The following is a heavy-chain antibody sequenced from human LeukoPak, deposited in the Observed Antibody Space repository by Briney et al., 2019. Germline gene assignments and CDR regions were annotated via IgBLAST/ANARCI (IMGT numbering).Heavy chain of an antibody. CDR3: ARDPPGYSSGWTDY. V-gene: IGHV3-21*01. CDR1: GFTFSSYS. J-gene: IGHJ4*02. D-gene: IGHD6-19*01. CDR2: ISSSSSYI. Sequence: GGSLRLSCAASGFTFSSYSMNWVRQAPGKGPEWVSSISSSSSYIYYADSVKGRFTISRDNAKNSLYLQMNSLRAEDTAVYYCARDPPGYSSGWTDYWGQGTLVTVSS.